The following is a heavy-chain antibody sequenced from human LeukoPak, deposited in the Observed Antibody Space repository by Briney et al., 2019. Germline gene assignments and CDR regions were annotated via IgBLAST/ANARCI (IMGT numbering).Heavy chain of an antibody. Sequence: HPGGSLRLSCAASGFTFSDYAMHWVRQAPGTGLEWVAVIWVDGSETDYADSVMGRFTISRDKSKNTLFLQMNSLRADDTAVYYCAKDNMDTSSCLDYWGQGTLVTVSS. CDR1: GFTFSDYA. V-gene: IGHV3-33*03. J-gene: IGHJ4*02. D-gene: IGHD5-18*01. CDR3: AKDNMDTSSCLDY. CDR2: IWVDGSET.